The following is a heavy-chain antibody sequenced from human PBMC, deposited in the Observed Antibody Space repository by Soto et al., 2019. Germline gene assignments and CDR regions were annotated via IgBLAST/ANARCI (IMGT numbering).Heavy chain of an antibody. CDR3: AMVPLTAPYYFDY. CDR2: IYYSGST. Sequence: QLQLQESGPGLVKPSETLSLTCTVSGGSISSSSYYWGWIRQPPGKGLEWIGSIYYSGSTYYNPSLKSRVTISVDTSKNQFSLKLSSVTAADTAVYYCAMVPLTAPYYFDYWGQGTLVTVSS. J-gene: IGHJ4*02. CDR1: GGSISSSSYY. V-gene: IGHV4-39*01. D-gene: IGHD2-21*02.